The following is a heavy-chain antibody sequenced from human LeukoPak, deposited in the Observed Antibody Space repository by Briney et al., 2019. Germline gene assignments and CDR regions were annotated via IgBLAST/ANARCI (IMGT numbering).Heavy chain of an antibody. D-gene: IGHD4-17*01. CDR1: GGSFRGYY. CDR2: IYHSGST. V-gene: IGHV4-34*01. CDR3: AGYATTVTTNDY. Sequence: SETLSLTCAVSGGSFRGYYWSWIRQPPGQGLEWIGEIYHSGSTNYNTSLKSRVTISVDTSKNQFSLKLSSVSAADTAVYYCAGYATTVTTNDYWGQGTLVTVSS. J-gene: IGHJ4*02.